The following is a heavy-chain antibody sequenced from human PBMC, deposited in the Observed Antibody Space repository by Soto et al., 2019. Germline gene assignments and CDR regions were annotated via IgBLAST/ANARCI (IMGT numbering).Heavy chain of an antibody. D-gene: IGHD3-3*01. CDR3: ARDEGPITIFGEALSGYFDF. CDR1: GYTFSDYY. V-gene: IGHV1-2*02. J-gene: IGHJ4*02. Sequence: GASVKVSCKASGYTFSDYYIHWVRQAPGQGLEWMGWINPNSGGTKYAPKFQGGVTMTRDTSITTAYMELNSLRGEDTAVYYCARDEGPITIFGEALSGYFDFWGQGTLVTVSS. CDR2: INPNSGGT.